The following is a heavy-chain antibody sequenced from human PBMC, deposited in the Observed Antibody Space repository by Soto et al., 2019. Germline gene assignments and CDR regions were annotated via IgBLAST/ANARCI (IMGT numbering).Heavy chain of an antibody. CDR2: VYYDGGS. Sequence: QVQLQESGPGLVKPSETLSLTCTVSGGSIDGRNCAWIRQPPGKGLEWLGYVYYDGGSSYNPSVKSRFTLSMDTSKSQFSRQLRSVTAADTAVYYCVRQGIGNLHGLVDVWGRGTTVTVSS. CDR3: VRQGIGNLHGLVDV. D-gene: IGHD3-10*01. J-gene: IGHJ6*02. CDR1: GGSIDGRN. V-gene: IGHV4-59*08.